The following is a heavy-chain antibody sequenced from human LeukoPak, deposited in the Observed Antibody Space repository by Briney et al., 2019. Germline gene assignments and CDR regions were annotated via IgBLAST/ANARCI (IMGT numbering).Heavy chain of an antibody. CDR1: GFTFSSYG. D-gene: IGHD5-18*01. J-gene: IGHJ6*04. V-gene: IGHV3-30*03. CDR3: ARVMDTAMVLPLKVYYYGMDV. Sequence: PGRSLRLSCAASGFTFSSYGMHWVRQAPGKGLEWVAVISYDGSNKYYADSVKGRFTISRDNSKNTLYLQMNSLRAEDTAVYYCARVMDTAMVLPLKVYYYGMDVWGKGTTVTVSS. CDR2: ISYDGSNK.